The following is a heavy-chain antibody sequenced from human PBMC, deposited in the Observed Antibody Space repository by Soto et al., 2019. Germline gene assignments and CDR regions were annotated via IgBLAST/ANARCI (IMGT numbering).Heavy chain of an antibody. V-gene: IGHV3-48*01. CDR1: GFTFSSYN. CDR3: ARDSRNYYYYMDV. J-gene: IGHJ6*03. Sequence: EVQLVESGGGLVQPGGSLRLSCAASGFTFSSYNMNWVRQAPGKGLEWISDISLSSSTIFYADSVKVRFTISRDNAKNSLYLQMTSLRAEETAVYYCARDSRNYYYYMDVWGKGTTVTVSS. CDR2: ISLSSSTI.